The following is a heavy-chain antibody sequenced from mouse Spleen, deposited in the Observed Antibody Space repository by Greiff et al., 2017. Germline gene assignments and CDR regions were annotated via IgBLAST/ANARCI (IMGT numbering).Heavy chain of an antibody. CDR2: IDPETGGT. CDR1: GYTFTDYE. CDR3: TRGRWLPFDY. D-gene: IGHD2-3*01. J-gene: IGHJ2*01. Sequence: QVQLQQSGAELVRPGASVTLSCKASGYTFTDYEMHWVKQTPVHGLEWIGAIDPETGGTAYNQKFKGKAILTADKSSSTAYMELRSLTSEDSAVYYCTRGRWLPFDYWGQGTTLTVSS. V-gene: IGHV1-15*01.